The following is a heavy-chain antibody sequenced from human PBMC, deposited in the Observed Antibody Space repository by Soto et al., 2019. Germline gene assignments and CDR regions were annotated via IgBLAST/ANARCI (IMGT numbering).Heavy chain of an antibody. Sequence: PSETLSLTCSASGGSIGSYYWSWIRQPPGKGLESIGYIDYSGSPKYNPSLKSRVTISVDTSKNQFSLKLSSVTTADTAVYYCARDYYGSGSYYIYWGQGTLVTVSS. J-gene: IGHJ4*02. CDR1: GGSIGSYY. D-gene: IGHD3-10*01. V-gene: IGHV4-59*01. CDR3: ARDYYGSGSYYIY. CDR2: IDYSGSP.